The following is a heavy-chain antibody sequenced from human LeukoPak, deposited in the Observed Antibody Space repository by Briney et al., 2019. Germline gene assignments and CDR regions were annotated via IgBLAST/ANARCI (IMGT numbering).Heavy chain of an antibody. J-gene: IGHJ4*02. V-gene: IGHV3-48*01. D-gene: IGHD2-15*01. CDR2: VSPSSGTI. CDR1: GFTFSGYA. CDR3: ARGGPIYCSGDSCYPGDY. Sequence: GGSLRLSCGASGFTFSGYAMNWVRQAPGKGLEWVSYVSPSSGTIFYTDSLKGRFTISRDNAKNSLYLQMNSLRAEDTAVYYCARGGPIYCSGDSCYPGDYWGQGTLVTVSS.